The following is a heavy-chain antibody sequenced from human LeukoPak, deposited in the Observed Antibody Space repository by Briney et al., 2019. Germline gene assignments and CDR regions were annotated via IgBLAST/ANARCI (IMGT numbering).Heavy chain of an antibody. CDR2: INQSGST. D-gene: IGHD3-10*01. CDR3: ARHKPYGSGYYSPYYFDY. V-gene: IGHV4-34*01. J-gene: IGHJ4*02. CDR1: GGSISSYY. Sequence: PSETLSPTCTVSGGSISSYYWIWIRQPPGKGLEWIGEINQSGSTNYNPSLKSRVTISIDTSKRQFSLKLTSVTATDTAVYYCARHKPYGSGYYSPYYFDYWGQGTQVTVSS.